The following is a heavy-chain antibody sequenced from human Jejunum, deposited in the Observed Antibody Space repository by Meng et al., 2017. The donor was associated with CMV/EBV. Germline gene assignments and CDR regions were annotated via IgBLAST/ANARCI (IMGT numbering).Heavy chain of an antibody. V-gene: IGHV1-18*01. D-gene: IGHD2-2*01. CDR1: GYTFTSYG. J-gene: IGHJ5*02. CDR3: ARARLGGYCSSTSCADNWFDP. Sequence: QVQLGRVGAEVKKPGASVKVSCKASGYTFTSYGISWVRQAPGQGLEWMGWISAYNGNTNYAQKLQGRVTMTTDTSTSTAYMELRSLRSDDTAVYYCARARLGGYCSSTSCADNWFDPWGQGTLVTVSS. CDR2: ISAYNGNT.